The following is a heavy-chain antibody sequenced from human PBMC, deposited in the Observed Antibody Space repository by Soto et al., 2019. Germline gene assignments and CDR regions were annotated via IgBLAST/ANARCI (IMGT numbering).Heavy chain of an antibody. CDR1: GCMFSIYD. CDR2: IVGGGDWR. V-gene: IGHV3-23*01. D-gene: IGHD5-18*01. J-gene: IGHJ4*02. Sequence: EVQLLESGGNLVQRGGSLRLSCAAAGCMFSIYDMSWVRQAPGEWLEWGLAIVGGGDWRNYAEYVKGRFNLSRDNSKNSLYLQMNSLRAEDTAMYYCAIRGYNYHYYFDYWGQGTLVTVYS. CDR3: AIRGYNYHYYFDY.